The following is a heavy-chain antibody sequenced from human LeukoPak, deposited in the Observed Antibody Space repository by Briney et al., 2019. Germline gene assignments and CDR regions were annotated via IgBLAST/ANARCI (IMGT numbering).Heavy chain of an antibody. V-gene: IGHV3-11*06. CDR3: ARDLRGGNFDY. Sequence: PGGSLRLSCAASGFTFSDYYMSWIRQAPGKGLEWVSYISSTSSYINYADSVKGRFSISRDNAKNSLFLQMNSLRAEDTAVYYCARDLRGGNFDYWGQGTLVTVSS. J-gene: IGHJ4*02. CDR2: ISSTSSYI. D-gene: IGHD2-15*01. CDR1: GFTFSDYY.